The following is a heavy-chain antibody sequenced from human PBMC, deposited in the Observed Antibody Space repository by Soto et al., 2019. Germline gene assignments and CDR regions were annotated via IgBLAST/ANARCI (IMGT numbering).Heavy chain of an antibody. Sequence: QVQLVQSGAEVKKPGASVKVSCKASGYTFTSYDINWVRQATGQGLEWMGWMNPNSGNTGYAQKFQGRVTMTRNTSISTAYMELGSLRSEDTAVYYCARVGSWSALNWFDPWGQGTLVTVSS. J-gene: IGHJ5*02. V-gene: IGHV1-8*01. D-gene: IGHD6-13*01. CDR3: ARVGSWSALNWFDP. CDR2: MNPNSGNT. CDR1: GYTFTSYD.